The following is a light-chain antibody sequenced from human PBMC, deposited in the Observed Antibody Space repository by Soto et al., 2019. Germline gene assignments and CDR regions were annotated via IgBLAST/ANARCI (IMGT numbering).Light chain of an antibody. CDR3: QQRSNWTT. J-gene: IGKJ5*01. Sequence: EIVVTQSAASLSWSPEDRATLSCRASQSVGRYLAWYQQKPGQPPLLLISDASYRATGIPARFSGSGSGTDFTLTISSLAPEDSAVYYCQQRSNWTTFGQGTRLE. V-gene: IGKV3-11*01. CDR2: DAS. CDR1: QSVGRY.